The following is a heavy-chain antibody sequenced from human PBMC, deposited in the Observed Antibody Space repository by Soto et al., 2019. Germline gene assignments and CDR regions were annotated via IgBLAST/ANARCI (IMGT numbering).Heavy chain of an antibody. V-gene: IGHV1-69*13. CDR1: GGTFSSYA. CDR2: IIPIFGTA. D-gene: IGHD3-22*01. Sequence: SVKVSCKASGGTFSSYAISWVRQAPGQGLEWMGGIIPIFGTANYAQKFQGRVTITADESTSTAYMELSSLRSEDTAVYYCARAYYYDTSGLIWFDPWGQGTLVTVSS. J-gene: IGHJ5*02. CDR3: ARAYYYDTSGLIWFDP.